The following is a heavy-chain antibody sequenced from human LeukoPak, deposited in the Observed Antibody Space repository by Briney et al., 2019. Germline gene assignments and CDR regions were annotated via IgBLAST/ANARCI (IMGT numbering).Heavy chain of an antibody. D-gene: IGHD3-10*01. CDR1: GYTFTSYD. CDR3: ARAPHVLLWFGELLKTHYYGMDV. CDR2: MNPNSGNT. J-gene: IGHJ6*02. Sequence: APVKVSCKASGYTFTSYDINWVRQATGQGLEWMGWMNPNSGNTGYAQKFQGRVTMTRNTSISTAYMELSSLRSEDTAVYYCARAPHVLLWFGELLKTHYYGMDVWGQGTTVTVSS. V-gene: IGHV1-8*01.